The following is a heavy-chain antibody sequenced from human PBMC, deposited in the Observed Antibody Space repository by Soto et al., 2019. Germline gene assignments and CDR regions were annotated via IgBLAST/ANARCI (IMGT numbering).Heavy chain of an antibody. CDR1: GYTFTNHG. V-gene: IGHV1-18*01. J-gene: IGHJ4*02. Sequence: GASVKVSCKASGYTFTNHGSSWVRQAPGQGLEWMGWISVYNGNTNYAQKFQGRVTMTTDTSTSTAYMELRSLRSDDTAVYYCARDEWQQLVLIEYWGQGTLVTVSS. CDR2: ISVYNGNT. D-gene: IGHD6-13*01. CDR3: ARDEWQQLVLIEY.